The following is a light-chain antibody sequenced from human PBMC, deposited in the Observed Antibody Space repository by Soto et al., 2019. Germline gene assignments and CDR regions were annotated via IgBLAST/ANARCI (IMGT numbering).Light chain of an antibody. V-gene: IGKV3-15*01. Sequence: ETMMTQSPDTLSVSLGERATLSCRASQSLRSSLAWYQQKPGQAPRLLIYDASTRATGIPARFSGSGSGTDFTLTISGLQSEDFAVYYCQQYNIWPGTFGQGTKVDIK. CDR2: DAS. CDR3: QQYNIWPGT. CDR1: QSLRSS. J-gene: IGKJ1*01.